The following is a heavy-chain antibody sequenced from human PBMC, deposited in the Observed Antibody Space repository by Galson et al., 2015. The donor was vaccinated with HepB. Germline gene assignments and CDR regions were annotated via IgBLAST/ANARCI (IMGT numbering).Heavy chain of an antibody. CDR2: ISGSDGRT. V-gene: IGHV3-23*01. Sequence: SLRLSCAASGFTFNRYHMDWVRQAPGKGLDSIASISGSDGRTYYADSVKGRFTISRDNSKNTLYLQMNSLRVEDTAVYYYAKIMTEDAYYWYGLDVWGQGTTVTVSS. CDR3: AKIMTEDAYYWYGLDV. CDR1: GFTFNRYH. J-gene: IGHJ6*02. D-gene: IGHD3-16*01.